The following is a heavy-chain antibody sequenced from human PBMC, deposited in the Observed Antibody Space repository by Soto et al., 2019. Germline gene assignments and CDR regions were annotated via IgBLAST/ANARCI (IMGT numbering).Heavy chain of an antibody. J-gene: IGHJ6*02. Sequence: QVQLVQSGAEVKKPGASMKVSCKASGYTFTSSDINWVRQATGQGLEWMGWMNPNSGNTGYAQKFQGRVTMTRNTSISTAYMELSRLRSEDTAVYSCARVAGLVGVIGYYYYGMDVWGQGTRVTVSS. CDR2: MNPNSGNT. D-gene: IGHD3-10*01. CDR3: ARVAGLVGVIGYYYYGMDV. CDR1: GYTFTSSD. V-gene: IGHV1-8*01.